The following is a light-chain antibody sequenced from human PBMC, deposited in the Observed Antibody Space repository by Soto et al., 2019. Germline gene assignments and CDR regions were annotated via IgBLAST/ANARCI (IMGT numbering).Light chain of an antibody. J-gene: IGLJ3*02. CDR2: QGT. Sequence: SYELTQPPSVSVSPGQTASVTCSGHKLGDKYACWYQQKPGQSPVLVIYQGTRRPSGIPERFSGSTSGNTATLTISGTQAMDEADYYCQAWDSSTVMFGGGTQLTVL. CDR1: KLGDKY. V-gene: IGLV3-1*01. CDR3: QAWDSSTVM.